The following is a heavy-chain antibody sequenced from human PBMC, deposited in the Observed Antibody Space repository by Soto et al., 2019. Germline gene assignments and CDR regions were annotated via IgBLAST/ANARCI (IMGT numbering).Heavy chain of an antibody. D-gene: IGHD2-21*01. CDR2: IYFSGST. Sequence: QVQLQESGPGLVKPSETLSLTCTVSGGSVSSSSYYWSWIRQPPGKGLEWVGYIYFSGSTSYHPSLQRPLTLSLDPSKNRFSLTLSSVTVADTAVYYCARYRGEPRFAFDIWGQGTMVPVAS. CDR3: ARYRGEPRFAFDI. CDR1: GGSVSSSSYY. V-gene: IGHV4-61*01. J-gene: IGHJ3*02.